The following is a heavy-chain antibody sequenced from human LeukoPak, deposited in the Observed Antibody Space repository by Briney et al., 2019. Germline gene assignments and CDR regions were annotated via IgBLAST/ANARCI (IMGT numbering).Heavy chain of an antibody. CDR2: ISSSSSYI. CDR3: AKAIGSSSADAFHI. CDR1: GFTFTRYT. V-gene: IGHV3-21*04. D-gene: IGHD2-15*01. J-gene: IGHJ3*02. Sequence: GGSLRLSCAASGFTFTRYTMNWVRQAPGKGLEWVSSISSSSSYIYYADSVKGRFTISRDNAKNSLYLQMNILRAEDTAKDYCAKAIGSSSADAFHIWGQGTMVTVSS.